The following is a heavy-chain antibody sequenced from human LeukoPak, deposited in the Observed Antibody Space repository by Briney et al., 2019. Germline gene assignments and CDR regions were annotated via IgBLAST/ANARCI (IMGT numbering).Heavy chain of an antibody. CDR2: ISYDGSNK. V-gene: IGHV3-30*18. D-gene: IGHD6-13*01. CDR1: GFIFSNYG. CDR3: AKELQAAGTSFEY. Sequence: PGGSLRLSCAASGFIFSNYGMHWVRHAPGKGLEWVAVISYDGSNKNNADSVKGRVTISRDISKNTLYLQMNSLRAEDTAVYYCAKELQAAGTSFEYWGQGTLVTVSS. J-gene: IGHJ4*02.